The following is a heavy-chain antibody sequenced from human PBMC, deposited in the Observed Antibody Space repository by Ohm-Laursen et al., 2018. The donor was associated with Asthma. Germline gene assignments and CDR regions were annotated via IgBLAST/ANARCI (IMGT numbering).Heavy chain of an antibody. V-gene: IGHV3-33*08. CDR2: SWYDGGKK. Sequence: SLRLSCAASGFTFSSYGMHWVRQAPGKGLEWVAVSWYDGGKKYYEDSVKGRFTISRDKPKNTLYLQMNSLRAEDTAVYYCARDLKTGHFDYWGQGTLVTVSS. D-gene: IGHD1-1*01. CDR3: ARDLKTGHFDY. J-gene: IGHJ4*02. CDR1: GFTFSSYG.